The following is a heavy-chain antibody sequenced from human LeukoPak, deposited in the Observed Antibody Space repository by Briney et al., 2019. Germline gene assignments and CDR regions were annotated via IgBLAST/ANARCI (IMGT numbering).Heavy chain of an antibody. D-gene: IGHD2-2*01. J-gene: IGHJ3*02. CDR2: IYTSGST. V-gene: IGHV4-4*07. CDR1: GGSISSYY. Sequence: SETLSLTCTVSGGSISSYYWSWIRQPAGKGLEWIGRIYTSGSTNYNPSLKSRVTMSVDTPKNQFSLKLSSVTAADTAVYYCARAGYCSSTSCYLHAFDIWGQGTMVTVSS. CDR3: ARAGYCSSTSCYLHAFDI.